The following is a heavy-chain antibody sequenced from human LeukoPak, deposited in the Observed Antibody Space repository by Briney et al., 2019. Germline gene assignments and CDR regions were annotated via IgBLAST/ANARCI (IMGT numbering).Heavy chain of an antibody. Sequence: SETLSLTCTVSGYSISSGYYWGWIRQPPGKGLEWIGSIYHSGSTYYNPSLKSRVTISVDTSKNQFSLKLSSVTAADTAVYYCARCAACGGDCFGHDFDYWGQGTLVTVSS. CDR3: ARCAACGGDCFGHDFDY. CDR2: IYHSGST. D-gene: IGHD2-21*02. CDR1: GYSISSGYY. J-gene: IGHJ4*02. V-gene: IGHV4-38-2*02.